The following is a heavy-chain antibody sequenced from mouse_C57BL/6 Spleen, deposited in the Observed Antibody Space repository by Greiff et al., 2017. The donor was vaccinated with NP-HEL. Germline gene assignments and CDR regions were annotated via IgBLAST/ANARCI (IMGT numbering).Heavy chain of an antibody. V-gene: IGHV1-7*01. CDR2: INPSSGYT. J-gene: IGHJ2*01. D-gene: IGHD1-1*01. CDR3: ARKEVTTVVATDY. Sequence: QVQLKQSGAELAKPGASVKLSCKASGYTFTSYWMHWVKQRPGQGLEWIGYINPSSGYTKYNQKFKDKATLTADKSTSTAYMQLSSLTYEDSAVYYCARKEVTTVVATDYWGQGTTLTVSS. CDR1: GYTFTSYW.